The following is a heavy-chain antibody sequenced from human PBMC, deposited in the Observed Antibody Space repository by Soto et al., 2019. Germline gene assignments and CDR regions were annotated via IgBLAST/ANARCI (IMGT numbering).Heavy chain of an antibody. J-gene: IGHJ4*02. CDR1: GFTFSSYA. D-gene: IGHD3-22*01. CDR2: ISSNGGST. CDR3: VKAKYYYDSSGYYKVPERRGSYYFDY. V-gene: IGHV3-64D*06. Sequence: GGSLRLSCSASGFTFSSYAMHWVRQAPGKGLEYVSAISSNGGSTYYADSVKGRFTISRDNSKNTLYLQMSSLRAEDTAVYYCVKAKYYYDSSGYYKVPERRGSYYFDYWGQGTLVTVSS.